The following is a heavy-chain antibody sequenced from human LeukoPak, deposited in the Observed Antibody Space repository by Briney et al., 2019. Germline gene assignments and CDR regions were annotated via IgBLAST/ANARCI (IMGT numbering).Heavy chain of an antibody. CDR2: ISSSRSTI. Sequence: PGGSMRLSCAASGFTLSSSSMNWIRQAPGKGLEWVSYISSSRSTIHYADSVKGRFTISRDNAKNSLYLQMNSLRAEDTAVYYCARSRYDYLWGSYLENWGQGTLVTVSS. CDR3: ARSRYDYLWGSYLEN. V-gene: IGHV3-48*01. J-gene: IGHJ4*02. CDR1: GFTLSSSS. D-gene: IGHD3-16*01.